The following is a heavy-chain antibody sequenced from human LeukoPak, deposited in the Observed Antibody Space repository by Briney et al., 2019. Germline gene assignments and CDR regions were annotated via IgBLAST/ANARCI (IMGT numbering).Heavy chain of an antibody. CDR1: GLTFSNAW. D-gene: IGHD3-22*01. J-gene: IGHJ4*02. V-gene: IGHV3-15*01. CDR3: AKVGVYYYDY. Sequence: GGSLRLSCEASGLTFSNAWMTWVRQAPGKGLEWVGRIKSKTDGGTTDYAASVKGRFTISRDDSKNTVYLQMNGLKTEDTAVYYCAKVGVYYYDYWGQGALVTVSS. CDR2: IKSKTDGGTT.